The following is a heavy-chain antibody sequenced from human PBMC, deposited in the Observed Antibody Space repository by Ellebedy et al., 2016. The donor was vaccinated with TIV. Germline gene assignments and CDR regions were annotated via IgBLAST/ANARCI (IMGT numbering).Heavy chain of an antibody. V-gene: IGHV4-31*03. CDR2: IYYSGST. J-gene: IGHJ6*03. CDR3: ARAGFKDYYYMDV. CDR1: GGSISSGGYY. Sequence: LRLSXTVSGGSISSGGYYWSWIRQHPGKGLEWIGYIYYSGSTYYNPSLKSRVTISVDTSKNQFSLKLSSVTAADTAVYYCARAGFKDYYYMDVWGKGTTVTVSS.